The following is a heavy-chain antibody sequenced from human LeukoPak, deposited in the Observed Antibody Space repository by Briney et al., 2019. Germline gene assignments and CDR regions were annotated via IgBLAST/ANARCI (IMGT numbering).Heavy chain of an antibody. CDR2: IKSKTDGGPT. J-gene: IGHJ4*02. Sequence: PGGSLRLSCAASGFTFSNALMTWVRPAPGKGLEWVGLIKSKTDGGPTDYAAPVEGRFTISRDDSKNTLYLQMNSLKTEDTAVYYCITDRNYYDSRGYYYIDYWGQGTLVTVSS. V-gene: IGHV3-15*01. CDR3: ITDRNYYDSRGYYYIDY. CDR1: GFTFSNAL. D-gene: IGHD3-22*01.